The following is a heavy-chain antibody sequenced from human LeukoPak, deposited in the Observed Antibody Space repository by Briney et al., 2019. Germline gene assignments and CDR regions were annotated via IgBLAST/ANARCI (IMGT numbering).Heavy chain of an antibody. Sequence: SETLSLTCTVSGGSISSYYWSWIRQPPGKGLEWIGYIYYSGSTNYNPSLKSRVTISVDTSKNQFSLKLSSVTAADTAVYYCASTTVGIRSYYFDYWGQGTLVTVSS. CDR3: ASTTVGIRSYYFDY. CDR2: IYYSGST. D-gene: IGHD4-23*01. J-gene: IGHJ4*02. CDR1: GGSISSYY. V-gene: IGHV4-59*01.